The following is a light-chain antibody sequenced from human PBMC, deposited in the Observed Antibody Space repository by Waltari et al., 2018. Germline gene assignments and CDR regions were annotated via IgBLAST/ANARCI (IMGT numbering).Light chain of an antibody. CDR2: EVN. V-gene: IGLV2-23*01. J-gene: IGLJ2*01. Sequence: QSALTQPASVSGSPGQSITISCTGTSSDVGNYNLVAWYQHHPGKAPKLMLYEVNNWLSGVSNRSSGSKCGNTASLTISGLQAEDEADYYCCSYAGSSTLLFGGGTKLTVL. CDR1: SSDVGNYNL. CDR3: CSYAGSSTLL.